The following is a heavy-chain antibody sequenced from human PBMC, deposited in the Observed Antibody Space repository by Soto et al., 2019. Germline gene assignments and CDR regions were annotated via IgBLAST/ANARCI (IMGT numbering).Heavy chain of an antibody. CDR3: SRDQPVQGAAINYGMDV. Sequence: ASVKVSCKASGYTFTSYGISCVRQAPGQGLEWMGWSSAYNSNTNYAQKLKGRVTMTRDTSTSTAYMELRSLRSDDTAVYYCSRDQPVQGAAINYGMDVWVQGSTVTVSS. CDR2: SSAYNSNT. J-gene: IGHJ6*02. V-gene: IGHV1-18*01. D-gene: IGHD3-10*01. CDR1: GYTFTSYG.